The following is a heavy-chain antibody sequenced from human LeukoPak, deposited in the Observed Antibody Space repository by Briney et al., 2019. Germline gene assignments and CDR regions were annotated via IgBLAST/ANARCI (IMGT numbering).Heavy chain of an antibody. V-gene: IGHV1-69*01. CDR2: IIPIFGTA. D-gene: IGHD6-13*01. CDR1: GGTFSSYA. Sequence: PGASVKVSCKASGGTFSSYAISWVRQAPGQGLEWMGGIIPIFGTANYAQKFQGRVTITADESTSTAYMELSSLRSEDTAVYYCATLRKYSSSRYIWFDPWGQGTLVTVSS. CDR3: ATLRKYSSSRYIWFDP. J-gene: IGHJ5*02.